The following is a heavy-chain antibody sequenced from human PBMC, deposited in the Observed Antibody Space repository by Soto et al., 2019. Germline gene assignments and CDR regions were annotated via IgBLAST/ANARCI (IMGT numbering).Heavy chain of an antibody. D-gene: IGHD2-8*01. CDR3: AGDGQDCVFGLCFGC. CDR1: GSAFNNYT. V-gene: IGHV1-18*01. CDR2: ISADKGHI. Sequence: ASVKVSCKTSGSAFNNYTINWVRQAPGQGLEWMGLISADKGHINYALKVQGRVTVTTDTSTNTAYMELRSLRSDDTAVYYCAGDGQDCVFGLCFGCWGQGTRVTVSS. J-gene: IGHJ4*02.